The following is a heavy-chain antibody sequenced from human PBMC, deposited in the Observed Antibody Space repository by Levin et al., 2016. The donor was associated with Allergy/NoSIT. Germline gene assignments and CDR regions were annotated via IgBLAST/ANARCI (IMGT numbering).Heavy chain of an antibody. Sequence: WVRQAPGQGLEWMGWINPKSGDTKYAQKFQGRVTMTRDTARDTAISTAYMELSRLRSDDTAVYYCARDPTDQGYCTSTTCYTNWFDPWGQGTLVTVSS. CDR3: ARDPTDQGYCTSTTCYTNWFDP. D-gene: IGHD2-2*01. J-gene: IGHJ5*02. V-gene: IGHV1-2*02. CDR2: INPKSGDT.